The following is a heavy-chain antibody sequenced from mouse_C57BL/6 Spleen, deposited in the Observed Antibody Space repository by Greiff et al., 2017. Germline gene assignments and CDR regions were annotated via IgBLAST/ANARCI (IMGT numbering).Heavy chain of an antibody. J-gene: IGHJ2*01. Sequence: QVQLQQSGAELVKPGASVKISCKASGYAFSSYWMNWVKQRPGKGLEWIGQIYPGDGDTNYNGKFKGKATLTADKSSSTAYMQLSSLTSEDSAVYFCARWGGTRGYFDYWGQGTTLTVSS. D-gene: IGHD4-1*01. CDR1: GYAFSSYW. V-gene: IGHV1-80*01. CDR2: IYPGDGDT. CDR3: ARWGGTRGYFDY.